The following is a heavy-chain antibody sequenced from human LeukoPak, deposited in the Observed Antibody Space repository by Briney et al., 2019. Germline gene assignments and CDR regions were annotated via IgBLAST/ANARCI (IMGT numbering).Heavy chain of an antibody. CDR3: ARAPWELDD. D-gene: IGHD1-26*01. J-gene: IGHJ4*02. CDR1: GFTFSSNW. Sequence: GGSLRLSCAASGFTFSSNWMHWVRQAPGKGLVWVSRISGGGRSTTYADSVKGRFTISRDNAKNTLYLQMNSLRAEDTAVYYCARAPWELDDWGQGTLVTVSS. CDR2: ISGGGRST. V-gene: IGHV3-74*01.